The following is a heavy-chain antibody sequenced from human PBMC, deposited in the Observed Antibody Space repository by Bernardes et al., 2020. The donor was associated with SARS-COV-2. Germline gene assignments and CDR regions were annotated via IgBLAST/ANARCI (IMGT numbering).Heavy chain of an antibody. Sequence: ASVKVSCKASGYTFTGYYMHWVRQAPGQGLEWMGWINPNSGGTNYAQKFQGWVTMTRDTSISTAYMELSRLRSDDTAVYYCARERGDYGGRSGWFDPWGHGTLVTVSS. V-gene: IGHV1-2*04. CDR3: ARERGDYGGRSGWFDP. J-gene: IGHJ5*02. CDR2: INPNSGGT. CDR1: GYTFTGYY. D-gene: IGHD4-17*01.